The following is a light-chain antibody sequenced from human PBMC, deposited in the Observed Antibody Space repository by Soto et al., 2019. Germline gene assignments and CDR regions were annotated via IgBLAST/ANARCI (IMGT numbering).Light chain of an antibody. CDR2: NVS. Sequence: QSALIQTPSVSGSPGQSVTISCTGTSSDVGSYDFVSWYQHHPGTVPKPMIYNVSTQPSGVPDRFSGSKSGNTASMTISGLQAEDEADFQCCSYTSSVTYVFATGTKLTVL. J-gene: IGLJ1*01. CDR3: CSYTSSVTYV. V-gene: IGLV2-18*02. CDR1: SSDVGSYDF.